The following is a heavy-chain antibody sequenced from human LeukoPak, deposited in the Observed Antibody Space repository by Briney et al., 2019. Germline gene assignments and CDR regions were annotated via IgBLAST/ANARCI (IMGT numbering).Heavy chain of an antibody. V-gene: IGHV1-46*01. D-gene: IGHD1-14*01. J-gene: IGHJ3*02. Sequence: ASVKVSCKASGYTFTSYYMHWVRQAPGQGLEWMGIINPSGGSTSYAQKFQGRVTMTRDTSTSTVYMELSSLRSDDTAVYYCAILTGLNAFDIWGQGTMVTVSS. CDR2: INPSGGST. CDR3: AILTGLNAFDI. CDR1: GYTFTSYY.